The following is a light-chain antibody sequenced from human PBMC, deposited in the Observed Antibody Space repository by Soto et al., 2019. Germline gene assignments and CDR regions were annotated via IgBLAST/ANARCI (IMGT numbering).Light chain of an antibody. CDR1: QSVSSSY. J-gene: IGKJ4*01. CDR2: GAS. CDR3: HLGRLT. V-gene: IGKV3-20*01. Sequence: EIVLTQSPGTLSLSPGERATLSCRASQSVSSSYLAWYQQKPGQAPRLLIYGASSRATGIPDRFSGSGSGTDFTLTISRLEPEDFAVYYCHLGRLTFGGGTKVEIK.